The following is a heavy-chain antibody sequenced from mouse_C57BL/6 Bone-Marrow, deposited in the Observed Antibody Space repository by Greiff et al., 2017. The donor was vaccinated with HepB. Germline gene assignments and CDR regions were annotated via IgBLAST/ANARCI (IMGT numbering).Heavy chain of an antibody. V-gene: IGHV2-2*01. Sequence: QVHVKQSGPGLVQPSQSLSITCTVSGFSLTSYGVHWVRQSPGKGLEWRGVIWSGGSTDYNAAFISRLSISKDNSKSQVFFKMNSLQADDTAIYYCARSYDYGSLGYAMDYWGQGTSVTVSS. CDR3: ARSYDYGSLGYAMDY. CDR1: GFSLTSYG. J-gene: IGHJ4*01. CDR2: IWSGGST. D-gene: IGHD2-4*01.